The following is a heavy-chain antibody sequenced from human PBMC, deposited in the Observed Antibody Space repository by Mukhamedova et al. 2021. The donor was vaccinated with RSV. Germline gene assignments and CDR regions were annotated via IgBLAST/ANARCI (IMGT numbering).Heavy chain of an antibody. V-gene: IGHV3-23*01. CDR2: ISGGGDST. D-gene: IGHD3-10*02. J-gene: IGHJ4*02. Sequence: EWVSGISGGGDSTLYTDSVKGRFTISRDNSKNTLYLQMYSLRAEDTAVYYCAKDHWHGYYVRSLDFWGQVALVTVSS. CDR3: AKDHWHGYYVRSLDF.